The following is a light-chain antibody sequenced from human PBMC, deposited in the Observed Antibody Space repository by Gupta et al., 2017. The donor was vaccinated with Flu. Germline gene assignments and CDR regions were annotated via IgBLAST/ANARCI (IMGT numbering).Light chain of an antibody. Sequence: PATLFSSPREGTTLSCSASQRMTNGWLEWYQQKPGQAPRLVIYDGSTGATGTPQRFSGSGSGTDFTLISNGREPEDFAVYYGQQDCSYRTFGGGTKVEI. CDR3: QQDCSYRT. J-gene: IGKJ4*01. CDR1: QRMTNGW. V-gene: IGKV3-20*01. CDR2: DGS.